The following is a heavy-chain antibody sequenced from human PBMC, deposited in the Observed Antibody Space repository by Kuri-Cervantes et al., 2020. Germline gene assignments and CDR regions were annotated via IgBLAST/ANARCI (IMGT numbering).Heavy chain of an antibody. D-gene: IGHD3-22*01. CDR2: IYSGGST. CDR3: ARDFDSSGYYANSGY. Sequence: LSLTCAASGFTVSSNYMSWVRQAPGKGLEWVSVIYSGGSTYYADSVKGRFTISRDTSKNTLYLQMESLRAEDSAVYYCARDFDSSGYYANSGYWGQGILVTVSS. J-gene: IGHJ4*02. CDR1: GFTVSSNY. V-gene: IGHV3-66*01.